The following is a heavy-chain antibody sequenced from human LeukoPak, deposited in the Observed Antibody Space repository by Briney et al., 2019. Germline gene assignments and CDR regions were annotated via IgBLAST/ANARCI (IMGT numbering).Heavy chain of an antibody. CDR1: EFNVSNNY. J-gene: IGHJ4*02. D-gene: IGHD4-17*01. CDR2: MYGSGAR. Sequence: PGGSLRLSCVASEFNVSNNYMSWVRQAPGKGLEWVSVMYGSGARYYADSVKDRFSISRDNSKTTVSLQMNSLRAEDTAVYYCAKGRGTAVTSAANYWGQGTLVTVSS. CDR3: AKGRGTAVTSAANY. V-gene: IGHV3-53*01.